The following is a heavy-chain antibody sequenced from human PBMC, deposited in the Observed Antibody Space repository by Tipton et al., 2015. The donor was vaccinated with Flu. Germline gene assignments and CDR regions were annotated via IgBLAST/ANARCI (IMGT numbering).Heavy chain of an antibody. CDR3: ARDRRGLVIFAGLFSYYGMDV. D-gene: IGHD3-22*01. CDR2: LTSGETT. Sequence: GSLRLSCTASGFTVSSNYMYWVRQAPGKGLEWVSLLTSGETTFYSDSVKDRFTISRDDSENTVFLQMNRLRSEDTVVYFCARDRRGLVIFAGLFSYYGMDVGAKGPTV. V-gene: IGHV3-66*02. CDR1: GFTVSSNY. J-gene: IGHJ6*04.